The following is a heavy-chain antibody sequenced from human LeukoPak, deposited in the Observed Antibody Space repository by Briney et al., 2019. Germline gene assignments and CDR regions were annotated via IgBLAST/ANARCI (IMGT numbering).Heavy chain of an antibody. Sequence: HPSETLSLTCTVSDDSVSDYYRGWIRQPPGKGLEWIGYFHNSGTSTYNPSLKSRVTISVDTSKNQFSLNLNSVTAADTAVYYCARDVRPLIHAFDIWGQGTVVTVSS. CDR1: DDSVSDYY. CDR3: ARDVRPLIHAFDI. CDR2: FHNSGTS. V-gene: IGHV4-59*02. J-gene: IGHJ3*02.